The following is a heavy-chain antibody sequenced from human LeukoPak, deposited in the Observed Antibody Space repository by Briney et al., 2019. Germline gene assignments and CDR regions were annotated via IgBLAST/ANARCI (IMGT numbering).Heavy chain of an antibody. CDR2: ISSSSSTI. Sequence: GGSLRLSCAASGFTFSSYSMNWVRQAPGKGLEWVSYISSSSSTIYYADSVKGRFTISRDNAKNSLYLQMNSLRAEDTAVYYCARDAMVRGRKGDYWGQGTLVTVS. J-gene: IGHJ4*02. CDR3: ARDAMVRGRKGDY. D-gene: IGHD3-10*01. CDR1: GFTFSSYS. V-gene: IGHV3-48*01.